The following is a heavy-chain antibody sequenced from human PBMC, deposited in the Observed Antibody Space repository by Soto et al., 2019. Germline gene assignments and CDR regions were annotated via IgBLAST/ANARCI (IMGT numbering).Heavy chain of an antibody. CDR3: VRDLGTGTDY. J-gene: IGHJ4*02. CDR1: GDSITNSNW. CDR2: IYHSGAT. D-gene: IGHD1-1*01. V-gene: IGHV4-4*02. Sequence: SETLSLTCAVSGDSITNSNWWSWVRQAPGKGLEWIGEIYHSGATTYNPSLKSRVTISVDPSNNHFSLKLTSVTAADTAVYFCVRDLGTGTDYWGQGTLVTVSS.